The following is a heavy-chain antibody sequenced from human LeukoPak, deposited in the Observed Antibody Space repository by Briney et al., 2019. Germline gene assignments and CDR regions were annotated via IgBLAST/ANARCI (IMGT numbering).Heavy chain of an antibody. V-gene: IGHV4-39*01. D-gene: IGHD5-24*01. CDR3: ASYDLRSLRAWVDP. J-gene: IGHJ5*02. CDR2: IYYSGST. Sequence: SETLSLTCIVSGGSVRSADYYWSWIRHHPGEGLEWIGSIYYSGSTYYNPSLKSRVTISVDTSKNQFSLKLSSVTAADTAVYYCASYDLRSLRAWVDPWGQGTLVTVSS. CDR1: GGSVRSADYY.